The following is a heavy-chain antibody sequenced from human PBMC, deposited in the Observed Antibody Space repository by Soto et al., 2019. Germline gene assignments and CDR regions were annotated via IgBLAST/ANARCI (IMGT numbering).Heavy chain of an antibody. CDR3: ASTLHKQWLVRYYFDY. Sequence: QVQLVQSGAEVKKPGSSVKVSCKASGGTFSSYAISWVRQAPGQGLEWMGGIIPIFGTANYAQKFQGRVTITADESTSTAYMELSSLRSEDTAVYYWASTLHKQWLVRYYFDYWGQGTLVTVSS. J-gene: IGHJ4*02. D-gene: IGHD6-19*01. CDR1: GGTFSSYA. V-gene: IGHV1-69*01. CDR2: IIPIFGTA.